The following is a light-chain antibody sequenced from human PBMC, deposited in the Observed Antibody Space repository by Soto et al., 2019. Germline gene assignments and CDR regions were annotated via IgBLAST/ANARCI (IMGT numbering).Light chain of an antibody. CDR1: QSVSSSY. J-gene: IGKJ1*01. Sequence: EIVLTQSPGTLSLSPGERATLSCRASQSVSSSYLAWYQQKPGQAPRLLIYGASSRATGIPDRFSGNGSGTDCTLRISRLEPEDFSVHYCQQYGSSPPWTFGQGTKVEIK. CDR2: GAS. V-gene: IGKV3-20*01. CDR3: QQYGSSPPWT.